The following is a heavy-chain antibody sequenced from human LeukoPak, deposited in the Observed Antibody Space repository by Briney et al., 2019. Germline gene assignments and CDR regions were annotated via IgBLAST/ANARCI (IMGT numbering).Heavy chain of an antibody. CDR2: INPSGGST. Sequence: PSVNASCNVSGYTLTSSYMHCVRQADGQGLEWMGIINPSGGSTSYAQKVQGRVTMTRDTSTSKVYMELSSLRSEDTAVYYCARDNTETSIRSWDYWGQGTLVTVSS. CDR1: GYTLTSSY. CDR3: ARDNTETSIRSWDY. D-gene: IGHD4-11*01. V-gene: IGHV1-46*01. J-gene: IGHJ4*02.